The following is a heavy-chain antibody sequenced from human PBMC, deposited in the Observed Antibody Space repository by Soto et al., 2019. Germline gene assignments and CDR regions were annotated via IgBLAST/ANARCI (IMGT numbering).Heavy chain of an antibody. CDR3: ARDGYSGSYPTFDY. J-gene: IGHJ4*02. CDR2: INPNSGGT. CDR1: GYTFTGYY. Sequence: ASVKVSCKASGYTFTGYYMHWVQQAPGQGLEWMGWINPNSGGTNYAQKFQGWVTMTRDTSISTAYMELSRLRSDDTAVYYCARDGYSGSYPTFDYWGQGTLVTVS. V-gene: IGHV1-2*04. D-gene: IGHD1-26*01.